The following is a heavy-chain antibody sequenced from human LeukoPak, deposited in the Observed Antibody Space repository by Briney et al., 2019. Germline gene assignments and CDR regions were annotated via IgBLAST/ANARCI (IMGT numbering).Heavy chain of an antibody. J-gene: IGHJ4*02. CDR1: GFTFTNYA. CDR3: AKDRAMTATTLDY. D-gene: IGHD1/OR15-1a*01. V-gene: IGHV3-33*06. Sequence: GGSLRLSCAASGFTFTNYAMHWVRQAPGKGLEWVAVIWYDGNNKFYADSVKGRFTTSRDNSKNTLYLQMNSLRAEDTAVYYCAKDRAMTATTLDYWGQGTLVTVSS. CDR2: IWYDGNNK.